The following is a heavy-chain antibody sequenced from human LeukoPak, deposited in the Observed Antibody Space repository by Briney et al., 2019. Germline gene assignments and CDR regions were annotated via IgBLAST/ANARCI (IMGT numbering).Heavy chain of an antibody. CDR2: ISSSSSTI. CDR3: ARDGGVLGYCSGGSCYSTPDYFDY. D-gene: IGHD2-15*01. J-gene: IGHJ4*02. Sequence: GGSLRLSCAASGFTFSSYSMNWVRQAPGKGLEWVSYISSSSSTIYYADSVKGRFTISRDNAKNSLYLQMNSLRAEDTAVYYCARDGGVLGYCSGGSCYSTPDYFDYWGQGTLVTVSS. V-gene: IGHV3-48*04. CDR1: GFTFSSYS.